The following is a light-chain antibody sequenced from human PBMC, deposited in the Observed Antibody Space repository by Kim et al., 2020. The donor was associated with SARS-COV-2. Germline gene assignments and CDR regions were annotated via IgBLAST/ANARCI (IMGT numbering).Light chain of an antibody. V-gene: IGLV3-21*04. Sequence: PGQTARITCGGTNIGVKDVHWYQQRPGQAPVLVIYYDTDRPSGIPERFSGSNSGNTATLTISRVEAGDEADYYCQVWDSGSDHAVFGGGTRLTVL. CDR2: YDT. CDR3: QVWDSGSDHAV. J-gene: IGLJ2*01. CDR1: NIGVKD.